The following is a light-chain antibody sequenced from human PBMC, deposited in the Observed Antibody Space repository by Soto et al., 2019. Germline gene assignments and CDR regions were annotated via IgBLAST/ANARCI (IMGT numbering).Light chain of an antibody. V-gene: IGKV2D-29*01. CDR1: QSLLHSDGKTY. CDR2: EVF. Sequence: DIVMTQTPLSLSVTPGQPASISCKSSQSLLHSDGKTYLYCYLQKPGQPPQPLIYEVFNRFSAGSDRFSGRWSQTDFTLKISRVEAEDVGVYYCMQSIQLYTFGQGTKLEIK. J-gene: IGKJ2*01. CDR3: MQSIQLYT.